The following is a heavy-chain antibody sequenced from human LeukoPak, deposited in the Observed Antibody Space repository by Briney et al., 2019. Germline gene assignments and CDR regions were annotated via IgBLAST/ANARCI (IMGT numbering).Heavy chain of an antibody. D-gene: IGHD3-22*01. CDR3: ARQMIEGRHYYSMDV. CDR1: GFIFSSFG. V-gene: IGHV3-30*02. CDR2: IRYDESNK. Sequence: GGSLRLSCAASGFIFSSFGMHWVRQSPGKGLECVAFIRYDESNKYYADSVKGRFTISRDNSKNTVYLQMNSLRGEDTAVYFCARQMIEGRHYYSMDVWGKGTSVTVSS. J-gene: IGHJ6*03.